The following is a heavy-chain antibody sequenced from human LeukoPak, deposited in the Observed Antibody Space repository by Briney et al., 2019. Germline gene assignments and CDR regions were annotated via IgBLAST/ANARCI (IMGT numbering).Heavy chain of an antibody. D-gene: IGHD3-22*01. J-gene: IGHJ4*02. CDR1: GGTFSSYT. CDR3: AREWGHDSSGYYYAY. V-gene: IGHV1-69*13. CDR2: IIPIFGTA. Sequence: ASVKVSCKASGGTFSSYTISWVRQAPGQGLEWMGGIIPIFGTANYAQKFQDRVTITADESTSTAYMEPSSLRSEDTAVYHCAREWGHDSSGYYYAYWGQGTLVTVSS.